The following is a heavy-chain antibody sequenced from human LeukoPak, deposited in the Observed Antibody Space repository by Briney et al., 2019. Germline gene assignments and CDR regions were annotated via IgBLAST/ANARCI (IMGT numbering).Heavy chain of an antibody. CDR3: ARDSFADCSSTSCYGVPFDY. D-gene: IGHD2-2*01. V-gene: IGHV3-74*01. CDR1: GFTFSSYS. CDR2: INSDGSST. Sequence: PGGSLRLSCGASGFTFSSYSMNWVRQAPGKGLVWVSRINSDGSSTSYADSVKGRFTISRDNAKNSLYLQMNSLRAEDTAVYYCARDSFADCSSTSCYGVPFDYWGQGTLVTVSS. J-gene: IGHJ4*02.